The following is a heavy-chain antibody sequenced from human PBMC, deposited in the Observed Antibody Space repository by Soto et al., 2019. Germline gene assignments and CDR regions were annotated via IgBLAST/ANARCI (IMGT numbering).Heavy chain of an antibody. Sequence: QVQLVQSGSEVKMPGSSVKVSCKTSGRTFSSHAINWVRQAPGPGLEWMGGIIPLSGTTNYAQKFKGSVTISADESSSTAYMELSSLTAEDAAVYYCARAAIHGSSWYFWFDPWGQGTLVTVSS. CDR3: ARAAIHGSSWYFWFDP. V-gene: IGHV1-69*01. CDR1: GRTFSSHA. J-gene: IGHJ5*02. CDR2: IIPLSGTT. D-gene: IGHD6-13*01.